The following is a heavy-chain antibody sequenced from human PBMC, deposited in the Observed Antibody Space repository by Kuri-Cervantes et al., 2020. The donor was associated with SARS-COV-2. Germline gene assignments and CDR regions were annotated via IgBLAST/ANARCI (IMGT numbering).Heavy chain of an antibody. CDR1: GFTFDDYG. CDR3: ARATRGFLEWLLPRGGWFDP. CDR2: INWNGGST. D-gene: IGHD3-3*01. J-gene: IGHJ5*02. V-gene: IGHV3-20*04. Sequence: GGSLRLSCAASGFTFDDYGMSWVRQAPGKGLEWVSGINWNGGSTGYADSVKGRFTISRDNAKNSLYLQMNSLRAEDTAVYYCARATRGFLEWLLPRGGWFDPWGQGTLVTVSS.